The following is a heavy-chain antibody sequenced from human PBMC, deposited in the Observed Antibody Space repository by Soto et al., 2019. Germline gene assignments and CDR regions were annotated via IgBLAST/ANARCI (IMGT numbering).Heavy chain of an antibody. V-gene: IGHV3-21*01. CDR2: ISSSSSYI. Sequence: EVQLVESGGGLVKPGGSLRLSCAASGFTFSSYSMNWVRQAPGKGLEWVSSISSSSSYIYYADSVKGRFTISRDNAKNSLYLQMNSLRAEDTAVYYCARLCSGGSCYYAFDIWGQGTMVTVSS. CDR1: GFTFSSYS. CDR3: ARLCSGGSCYYAFDI. D-gene: IGHD2-15*01. J-gene: IGHJ3*02.